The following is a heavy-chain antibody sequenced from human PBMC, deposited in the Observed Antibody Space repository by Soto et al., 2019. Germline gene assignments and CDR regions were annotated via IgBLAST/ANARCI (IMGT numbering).Heavy chain of an antibody. J-gene: IGHJ3*02. CDR3: ARGTSVYSSGWYFAFDI. Sequence: GGSLRLSCAASGFTFSSYSMNWVRQAPGKGLEWVSSISSSSYIYYADSVKGRFTISRDNAKNSLYLQMNSLRAEDTAVYYCARGTSVYSSGWYFAFDIWGQGTMVTVSS. CDR2: ISSSSYI. D-gene: IGHD6-19*01. V-gene: IGHV3-21*01. CDR1: GFTFSSYS.